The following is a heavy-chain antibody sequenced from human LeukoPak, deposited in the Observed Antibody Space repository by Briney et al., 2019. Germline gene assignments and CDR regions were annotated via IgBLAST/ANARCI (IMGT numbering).Heavy chain of an antibody. CDR3: ARVVARLYYFDY. CDR1: GFTFSNYE. V-gene: IGHV3-48*03. Sequence: GGSLRLSCAASGFTFSNYEMNWVRQAPGKGLEWVSYISSHGLTRYYADSAKGRFTISRDDAKNSLYLQMNSLRAEDTAVYYRARVVARLYYFDYWGQGTLVIVSS. J-gene: IGHJ4*02. CDR2: ISSHGLTR. D-gene: IGHD5-12*01.